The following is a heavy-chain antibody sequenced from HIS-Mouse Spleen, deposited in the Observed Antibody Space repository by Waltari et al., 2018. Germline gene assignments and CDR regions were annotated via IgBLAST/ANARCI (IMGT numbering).Heavy chain of an antibody. D-gene: IGHD6-6*01. CDR3: AGREAAARRGAFDI. V-gene: IGHV4-39*01. CDR2: IYYSGRT. Sequence: QLQLQESGPGLVKPSETLSLTCTVSGGSISSSSYYWGWIRQPPGKGLEWIGSIYYSGRTSSNPSLKGRVTISVDTSKNQFSLKLSSVTAADTAVYYCAGREAAARRGAFDIWGQGTMVTVSS. J-gene: IGHJ3*02. CDR1: GGSISSSSYY.